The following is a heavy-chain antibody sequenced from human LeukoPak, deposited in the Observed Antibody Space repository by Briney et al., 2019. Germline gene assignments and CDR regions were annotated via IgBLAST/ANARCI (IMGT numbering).Heavy chain of an antibody. CDR1: GGSISSGSYY. V-gene: IGHV4-61*02. CDR2: IYTSGST. Sequence: SETLSLTCTVSGGSISSGSYYWSWIRQPAGKGLEWIGRIYTSGSTNYNPSLKSRVTISIDTSKNQFSLKLSSVTAADTAVYYCARVSTYYDILTGHDAFDIWGQGTMVTVSS. J-gene: IGHJ3*02. CDR3: ARVSTYYDILTGHDAFDI. D-gene: IGHD3-9*01.